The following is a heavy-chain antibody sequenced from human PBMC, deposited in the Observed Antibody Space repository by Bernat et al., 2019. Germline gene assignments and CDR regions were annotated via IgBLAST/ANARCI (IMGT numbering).Heavy chain of an antibody. V-gene: IGHV3-30*18. CDR3: AKDYSGYIGWEMDV. D-gene: IGHD5-12*01. CDR2: ISYDGSNK. Sequence: VQLVESGGGLVQPGGSLRLSCAASGFTFSSYGMHWVRQAPGKGLEWVAVISYDGSNKYYADSVKGRFTISRDNSKNTLYLQMNSLRAEDTAVYYCAKDYSGYIGWEMDVWGQGTTVTVSS. J-gene: IGHJ6*02. CDR1: GFTFSSYG.